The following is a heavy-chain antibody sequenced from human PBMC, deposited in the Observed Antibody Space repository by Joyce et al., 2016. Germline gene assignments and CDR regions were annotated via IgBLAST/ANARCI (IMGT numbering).Heavy chain of an antibody. CDR3: ARGSHNSKWY. CDR1: GDSVSSNTAA. V-gene: IGHV6-1*01. D-gene: IGHD6-13*01. J-gene: IGHJ4*02. Sequence: QAQLQQSGPGLVKPSQTLSLTCAISGDSVSSNTAAWHWIRQSPSGGREWLGRTYYRSQWTIDYALSVKSRININPDTSRNQFSLHLNSVTPEDTAVYYCARGSHNSKWYWGQGTLVTVSS. CDR2: TYYRSQWTI.